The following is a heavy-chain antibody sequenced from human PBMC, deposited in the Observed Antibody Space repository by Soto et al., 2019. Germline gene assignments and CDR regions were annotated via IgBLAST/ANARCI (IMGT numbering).Heavy chain of an antibody. D-gene: IGHD5-18*01. CDR3: ARVKYSPPYYHYYGMDV. V-gene: IGHV1-18*01. J-gene: IGHJ6*02. CDR1: GYTFTSYG. Sequence: QVQLVQSGAEVKKPGASVKVSCKASGYTFTSYGISWVRQAPGQGLEWMGWISAYNGNTNYAQKLRGRVTMTTDTSTSTAYMELRSLRSDDTAVYYCARVKYSPPYYHYYGMDVWGQGTTVTVSS. CDR2: ISAYNGNT.